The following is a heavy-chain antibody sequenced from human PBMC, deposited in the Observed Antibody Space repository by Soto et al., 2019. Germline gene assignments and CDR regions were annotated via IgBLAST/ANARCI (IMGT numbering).Heavy chain of an antibody. Sequence: ASVKVSCKASGYTFTSYGISWVRQAPGQGLEWMGWINPNSGGTNYEQKFQGWVTMTRDTSISTAYMELSRLRSDDTAVYYCARVSLYRDRSSWYPFRASNWFDPWGQGTLVTVSS. CDR1: GYTFTSYG. CDR3: ARVSLYRDRSSWYPFRASNWFDP. J-gene: IGHJ5*02. D-gene: IGHD6-13*01. CDR2: INPNSGGT. V-gene: IGHV1-2*04.